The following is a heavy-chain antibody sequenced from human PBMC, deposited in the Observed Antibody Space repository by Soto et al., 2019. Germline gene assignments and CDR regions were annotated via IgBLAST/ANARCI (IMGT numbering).Heavy chain of an antibody. CDR2: IYTSGST. CDR3: ARACSSNSCYDVFDY. D-gene: IGHD2-2*01. J-gene: IGHJ4*02. Sequence: SETLSLPCPVSGCSISSYYWSLIRQPAGKGLEWIGRIYTSGSTNYNPSPKSRVTMSVDTSKNQFSLKLSSVTAADTAVYYCARACSSNSCYDVFDYWGQGTLVTVSS. V-gene: IGHV4-4*07. CDR1: GCSISSYY.